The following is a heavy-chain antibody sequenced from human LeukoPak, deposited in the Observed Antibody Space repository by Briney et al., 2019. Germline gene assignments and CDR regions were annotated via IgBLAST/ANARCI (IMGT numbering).Heavy chain of an antibody. D-gene: IGHD1-14*01. CDR2: ISSGGST. Sequence: GGSLRLSCAASGFTFSSYSMNWVRQAPGKGLEWVSVISSGGSTYYADSVKGRFTISRDNSKNTLYLQMNSLRAEDTAVYYCARDRVFDYWGQGTLVTVSS. CDR3: ARDRVFDY. CDR1: GFTFSSYS. J-gene: IGHJ4*02. V-gene: IGHV3-66*02.